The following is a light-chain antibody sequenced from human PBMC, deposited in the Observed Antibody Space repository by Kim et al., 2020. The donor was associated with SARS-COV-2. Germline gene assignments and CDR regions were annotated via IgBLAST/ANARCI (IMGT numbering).Light chain of an antibody. Sequence: SPGGKTALTTSASQNVSNNYLAWYQQKPGQPPVLLIYGESSRPTGIADRFSGSGSGTEFTLTISRLEPEDDVVYYCQQYGSTPWTFGQGTKVDIK. CDR3: QQYGSTPWT. CDR1: QNVSNNY. J-gene: IGKJ1*01. CDR2: GES. V-gene: IGKV3-20*01.